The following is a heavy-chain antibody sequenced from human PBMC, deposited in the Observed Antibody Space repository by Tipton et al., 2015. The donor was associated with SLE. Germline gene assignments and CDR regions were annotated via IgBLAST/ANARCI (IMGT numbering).Heavy chain of an antibody. CDR1: GGSISRYY. CDR2: IHSSGST. Sequence: TLSLTCTVSGGSISRYYWSWIRQPPGKGLEWIGLIHSSGSTYNPSLQSRVTISLDTSKNQFSLNLSSVTAADTAVYYCARVLGSYYGMDVWGQGTTVTVSS. V-gene: IGHV4-59*01. CDR3: ARVLGSYYGMDV. J-gene: IGHJ6*02.